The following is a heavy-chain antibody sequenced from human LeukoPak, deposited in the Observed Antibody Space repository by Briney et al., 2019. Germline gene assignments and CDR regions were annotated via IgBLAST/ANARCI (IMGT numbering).Heavy chain of an antibody. Sequence: QPGGSLRLSCAASGFTFSSYAMSWVRQAPGKGLEWVSAISGSGGSTYYAASVKGRFTISRDNSKNTLDLQMNSLRAEDTAVYYCAKKVGQLDAFDIWGQGTMVTVSS. CDR2: ISGSGGST. D-gene: IGHD6-6*01. CDR1: GFTFSSYA. J-gene: IGHJ3*02. CDR3: AKKVGQLDAFDI. V-gene: IGHV3-23*01.